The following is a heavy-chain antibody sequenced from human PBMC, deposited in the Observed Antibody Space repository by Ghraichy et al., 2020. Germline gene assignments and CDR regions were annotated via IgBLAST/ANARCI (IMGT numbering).Heavy chain of an antibody. V-gene: IGHV3-7*03. D-gene: IGHD1-14*01. CDR3: ARPFTTHDAFDI. CDR2: ISRDGSET. J-gene: IGHJ3*02. CDR1: GFTFRNYW. Sequence: GGSLRLSCAASGFTFRNYWMYWVRQAPGKGLEWVASISRDGSETYYVDSVTGRFTISRDNAKNSVFLQMNSLRAEDTAVYYCARPFTTHDAFDIWGQGTMLTVSS.